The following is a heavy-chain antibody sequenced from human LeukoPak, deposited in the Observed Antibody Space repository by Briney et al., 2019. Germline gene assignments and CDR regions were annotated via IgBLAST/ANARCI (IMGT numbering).Heavy chain of an antibody. CDR2: ISAYNGST. V-gene: IGHV1-18*01. Sequence: ASVRVSCKASGYTFTSYGISWVRQAPGQGLEWMGWISAYNGSTNYAQKLQGRVTMTTHTSTSTAYMELRSLRSDDTAVYYCAREIAVAQYYFDYWGQGTLVTVSS. D-gene: IGHD6-19*01. CDR1: GYTFTSYG. CDR3: AREIAVAQYYFDY. J-gene: IGHJ4*02.